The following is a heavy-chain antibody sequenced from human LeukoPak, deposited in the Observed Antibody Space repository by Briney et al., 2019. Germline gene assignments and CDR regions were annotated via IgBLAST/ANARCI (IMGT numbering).Heavy chain of an antibody. CDR2: ISGSSSTI. V-gene: IGHV3-48*04. D-gene: IGHD3-10*02. J-gene: IGHJ6*04. Sequence: GGSLRLSCAASGFTFSIYSMNWVRQAPGKGLEWVSYISGSSSTIYYADSVKGRFTFSRDNAKNSLYLQMNSLRAEDTAVYYCAELGITMIGGVWGKGTTVTISS. CDR1: GFTFSIYS. CDR3: AELGITMIGGV.